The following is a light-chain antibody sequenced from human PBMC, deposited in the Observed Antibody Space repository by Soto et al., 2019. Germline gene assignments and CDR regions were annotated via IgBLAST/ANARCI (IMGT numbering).Light chain of an antibody. CDR3: QSYDTTLSGHWV. CDR1: NSNIGAGYD. CDR2: GNM. J-gene: IGLJ3*02. Sequence: QSVLTQPPSVSGAPGQSVTISCTGSNSNIGAGYDVHWYQQLPGTAPKLLIFGNMNRPSGIPDRFSGSKSGTSASLAITELQAEDEADYYCQSYDTTLSGHWVFGGGTKLTVL. V-gene: IGLV1-40*01.